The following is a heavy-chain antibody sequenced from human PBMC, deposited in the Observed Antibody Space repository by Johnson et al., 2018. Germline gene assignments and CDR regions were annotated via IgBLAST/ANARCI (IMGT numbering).Heavy chain of an antibody. CDR2: IWHDGTEK. CDR3: ARDRVEQWLVKNGMDV. D-gene: IGHD6-19*01. V-gene: IGHV3-33*01. CDR1: GFTFSSYG. J-gene: IGHJ6*02. Sequence: QVQLVETGGGVVQPGRSXRLSCVTSGFTFSSYGMHWVRQAPGKGLEWVAHIWHDGTEKDYADSVKGRFTISRDNSKNTPYLQMNSLRAEDTAVYFCARDRVEQWLVKNGMDVWGQGTTVIVSS.